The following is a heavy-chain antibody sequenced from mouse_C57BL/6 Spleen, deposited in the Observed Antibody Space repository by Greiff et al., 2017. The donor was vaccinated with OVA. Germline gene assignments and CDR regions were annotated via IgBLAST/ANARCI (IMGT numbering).Heavy chain of an antibody. CDR1: GFTFSDYG. Sequence: VQLQQSGGGLVKPGGSLKLSCAASGFTFSDYGMHWVRQAPEKGLEWVAYISSGSSTIYYADTVKGRFTISRDNAKNTLFLQMTSLRSEDTAMYYCARRVDYYGIWYFDVWGTGTTVTVSS. CDR3: ARRVDYYGIWYFDV. V-gene: IGHV5-17*01. J-gene: IGHJ1*03. D-gene: IGHD1-1*01. CDR2: ISSGSSTI.